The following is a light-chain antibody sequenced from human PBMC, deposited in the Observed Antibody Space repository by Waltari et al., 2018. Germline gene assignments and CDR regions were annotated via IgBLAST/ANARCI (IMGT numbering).Light chain of an antibody. J-gene: IGKJ1*01. CDR3: QQSYSSPS. V-gene: IGKV2-30*01. CDR2: KVS. CDR1: QSLVSSDGNTY. Sequence: DVVMTQSPLSLPVTLGQPASISCRSSQSLVSSDGNTYFNWFHQRPGQSPRRLLYKVSNRDSGVPDRFSGSGSGTDFTLTITSLQPDDVATYYCQQSYSSPSFGQGTKVEIK.